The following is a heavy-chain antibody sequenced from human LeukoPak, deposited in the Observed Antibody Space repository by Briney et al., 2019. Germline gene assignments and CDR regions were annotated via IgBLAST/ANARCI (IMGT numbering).Heavy chain of an antibody. CDR3: ARGGDYGGNRGYYYYGMDV. D-gene: IGHD4-23*01. CDR1: GGSISSYY. J-gene: IGHJ6*02. V-gene: IGHV4-59*01. CDR2: IYYSGST. Sequence: SETLSLTCTVSGGSISSYYWSWIRRPPGKGLEWIGYIYYSGSTNYNPSLKSRVTISVDTSKNQFSLKLSSVTAADTAVYYCARGGDYGGNRGYYYYGMDVWGQGTTVTVSS.